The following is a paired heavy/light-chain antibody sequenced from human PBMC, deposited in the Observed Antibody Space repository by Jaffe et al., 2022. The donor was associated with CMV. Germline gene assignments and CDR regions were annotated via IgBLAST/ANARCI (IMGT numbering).Light chain of an antibody. CDR2: QDT. V-gene: IGLV3-1*01. J-gene: IGLJ2*01. Sequence: SYELMQPPSVSVSPGQTANITCSGDKLGDKYVCWYQQKPGHSPVLVIYQDTNRPSGIPERISGSNSGNTATLTISGTQAMDEADYYCQAWDSRTASVVFGGGTKLIVL. CDR1: KLGDKY. CDR3: QAWDSRTASVV.
Heavy chain of an antibody. J-gene: IGHJ4*02. CDR1: GFIVSDNF. CDR3: AKAGGALGAFDY. CDR2: IYHDGST. Sequence: EVQLVETGGGLIQPGGSLRLSCAVSGFIVSDNFMSWVRQAPGKGLQWVSIIYHDGSTYYADSVKGRFTISRDNSKNMVYLQMNTLRADDTAVYYCAKAGGALGAFDYWGQGTLVTVSS. V-gene: IGHV3-53*02. D-gene: IGHD3-16*01.